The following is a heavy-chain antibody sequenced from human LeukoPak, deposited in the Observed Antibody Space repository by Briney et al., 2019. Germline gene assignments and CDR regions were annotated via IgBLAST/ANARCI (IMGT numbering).Heavy chain of an antibody. J-gene: IGHJ3*02. Sequence: PGGSLRLSCAASGFTFSSYWMHWVRQAPGKGLVWVSRINSDGSSTSYADSVKGRFTISRDNAKNTLYLQMNSLRAEDMAVYYCAREVDTAMGIDAFDIWGQGTMVTVSS. CDR1: GFTFSSYW. V-gene: IGHV3-74*01. CDR3: AREVDTAMGIDAFDI. CDR2: INSDGSST. D-gene: IGHD5-18*01.